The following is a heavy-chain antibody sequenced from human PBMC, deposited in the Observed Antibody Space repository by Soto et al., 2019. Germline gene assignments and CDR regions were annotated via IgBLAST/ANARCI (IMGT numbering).Heavy chain of an antibody. Sequence: PGGSLRLSCAASGFTFSSYAMSWVRQAPGKGLEWVSAISGSGGSTYYTDSVKGRFTISRDNSKNTLYLQMNSLRAEDTAVYYCAKNRDSGFWGMDVWGQGTTVTVSS. CDR3: AKNRDSGFWGMDV. D-gene: IGHD3-10*01. CDR2: ISGSGGST. CDR1: GFTFSSYA. J-gene: IGHJ6*02. V-gene: IGHV3-23*01.